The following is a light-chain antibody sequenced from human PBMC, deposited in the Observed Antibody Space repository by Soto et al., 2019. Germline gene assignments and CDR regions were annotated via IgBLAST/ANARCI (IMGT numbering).Light chain of an antibody. Sequence: EIVLTQSPATLSLSPGERATLSCRASQSVSTYLAWYQQKPGQAPRLLIYDASNRATGIPARFSASGSGQDFALTISRLEPEDVAVYYCQPRSNWPRTFGQGTKLEIK. CDR3: QPRSNWPRT. V-gene: IGKV3-11*01. CDR1: QSVSTY. J-gene: IGKJ2*01. CDR2: DAS.